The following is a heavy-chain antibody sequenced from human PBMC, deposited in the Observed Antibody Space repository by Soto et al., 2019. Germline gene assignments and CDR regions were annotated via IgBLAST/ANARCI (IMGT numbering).Heavy chain of an antibody. J-gene: IGHJ4*02. CDR3: ARDVGSLGAGIFDY. Sequence: SETLSLTCTVSGYSISSGYYWGWIRQPPGKGLEWIGSIYHSGSTYYNPSLKSRVTISVDTSKNLFSLKLSSVTAADTAVYYCARDVGSLGAGIFDYWGQGTLVTVSS. CDR2: IYHSGST. D-gene: IGHD6-13*01. CDR1: GYSISSGYY. V-gene: IGHV4-38-2*02.